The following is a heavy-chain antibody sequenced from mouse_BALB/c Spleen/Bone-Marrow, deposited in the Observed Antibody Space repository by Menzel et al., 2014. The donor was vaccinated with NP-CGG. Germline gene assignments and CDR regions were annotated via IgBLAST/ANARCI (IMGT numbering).Heavy chain of an antibody. Sequence: QVQLKESGPEVVRPGVSVKISCKGSGYTFTDYAMHWVKQSHAKSLEWIGVISTYNGNTNYDQKFKGKATMTVDKSSSTTYMELARLTSEDSAIYYCAREVRAPWYAMDYWGQGTSVTVSS. V-gene: IGHV1-67*01. CDR1: GYTFTDYA. D-gene: IGHD2-14*01. J-gene: IGHJ4*01. CDR3: AREVRAPWYAMDY. CDR2: ISTYNGNT.